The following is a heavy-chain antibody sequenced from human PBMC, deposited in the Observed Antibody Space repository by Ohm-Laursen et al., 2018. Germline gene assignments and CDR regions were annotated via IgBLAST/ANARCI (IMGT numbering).Heavy chain of an antibody. Sequence: SLRLSCSASGFTFNNAWMSWVRQAPGKGLEWVGRIKSKTDGGTTDYAAPVKGRFTISRDDSKNTLYLQMNSLKTEDTAVYYCTTDYYYDSSGYFLFDYWGQGTLVTVS. D-gene: IGHD3-22*01. CDR3: TTDYYYDSSGYFLFDY. J-gene: IGHJ4*02. CDR1: GFTFNNAW. CDR2: IKSKTDGGTT. V-gene: IGHV3-15*01.